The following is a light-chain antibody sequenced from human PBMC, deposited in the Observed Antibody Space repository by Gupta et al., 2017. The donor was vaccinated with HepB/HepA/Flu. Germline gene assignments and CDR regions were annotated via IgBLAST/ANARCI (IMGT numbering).Light chain of an antibody. Sequence: DIHLTQSPSFLSASVGDRVTITCRASQGISTFLAWYQQKPGKAPKLLIYAASTLQTGVPSRFSGSGSGTEFTLTISSRQPEDFTTYFCQQRNSYPRDTFGQGTLLEI. CDR2: AAS. CDR3: QQRNSYPRDT. CDR1: QGISTF. J-gene: IGKJ5*01. V-gene: IGKV1-9*01.